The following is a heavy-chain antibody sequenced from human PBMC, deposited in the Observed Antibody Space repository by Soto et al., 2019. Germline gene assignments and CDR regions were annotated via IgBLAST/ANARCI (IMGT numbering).Heavy chain of an antibody. V-gene: IGHV1-18*01. CDR2: ISAYNGNT. J-gene: IGHJ4*02. CDR1: GYTLTSYG. Sequence: VQMVQSVAEVKKPGASVKVSCKASGYTLTSYGLSWLRQAPGHALEWKGRISAYNGNTNYAQKLQGRVTMTTDTSTSTAYMELRSLRSDDTAVYYCARGDIGTTVTPGWGQGTLVTVSS. D-gene: IGHD4-17*01. CDR3: ARGDIGTTVTPG.